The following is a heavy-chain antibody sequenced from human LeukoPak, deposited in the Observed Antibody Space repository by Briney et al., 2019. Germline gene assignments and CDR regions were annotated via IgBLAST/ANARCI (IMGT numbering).Heavy chain of an antibody. CDR2: VYYSGRT. CDR3: AGDYGSGSYRFDY. V-gene: IGHV4-59*12. Sequence: SETLSLTCTVSGGPISSYSWSWVRQPPGRGLEWIGYVYYSGRTTYNPSPKSRLTISLDTAKNQFSLKLTSVTAADTAVYYCAGDYGSGSYRFDYWGQGALVTVSS. J-gene: IGHJ4*02. CDR1: GGPISSYS. D-gene: IGHD3-10*01.